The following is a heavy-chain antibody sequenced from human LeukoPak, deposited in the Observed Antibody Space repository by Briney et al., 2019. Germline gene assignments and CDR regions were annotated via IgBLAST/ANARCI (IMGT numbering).Heavy chain of an antibody. CDR1: GFTFSSYA. J-gene: IGHJ5*01. CDR2: ISSSATDI. CDR3: ARLIMYYDMWSGYPDS. Sequence: GGSLRLSCAASGFTFSSYAMSWVRQAPGEGLEWLSYISSSATDIYYADSVRGRFTISRDNAKNSLFLEMDSLRAEDTGVYYCARLIMYYDMWSGYPDSWGQGTLVTVSS. D-gene: IGHD3-3*01. V-gene: IGHV3-21*05.